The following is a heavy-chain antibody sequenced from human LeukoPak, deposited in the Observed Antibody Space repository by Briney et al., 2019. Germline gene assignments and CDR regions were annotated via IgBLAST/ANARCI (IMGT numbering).Heavy chain of an antibody. D-gene: IGHD6-13*01. CDR1: GFTFSSYS. V-gene: IGHV3-21*01. J-gene: IGHJ4*02. CDR3: ARDLTSIAAAGLPYYFDY. Sequence: GGSLRLSCAASGFTFSSYSMNWVRQAPGKGLEWVSSISSSSSYIYYADSVKGRFTISRDNAKNSLYLQMNSLRAEDTAVYDCARDLTSIAAAGLPYYFDYWGQGTLVTVSS. CDR2: ISSSSSYI.